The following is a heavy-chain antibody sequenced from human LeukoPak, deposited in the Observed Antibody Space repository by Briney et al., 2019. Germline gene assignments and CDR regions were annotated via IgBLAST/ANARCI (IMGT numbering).Heavy chain of an antibody. CDR3: ARSDSSGSTYRF. CDR2: ISSSGSTI. J-gene: IGHJ4*02. Sequence: PGGSLRLSCAASGFTFSSYEMNWVRQAPGKGLEWVSYISSSGSTIYYADSVKGRFTISRDNAENSLYLQMNSLRAEDTAVYYCARSDSSGSTYRFWGQGTLVTVSS. D-gene: IGHD3-22*01. CDR1: GFTFSSYE. V-gene: IGHV3-48*03.